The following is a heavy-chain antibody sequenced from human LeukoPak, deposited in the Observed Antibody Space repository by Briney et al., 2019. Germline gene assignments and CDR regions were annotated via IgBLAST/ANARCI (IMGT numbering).Heavy chain of an antibody. V-gene: IGHV3-23*01. D-gene: IGHD4-17*01. J-gene: IGHJ6*02. CDR3: AKIFGVTTYYYYGMDV. CDR2: ISGSGGST. Sequence: GGSLRLSCAASGFTFSDYYMSWVRQAPGKGLEWVSAISGSGGSTYYADSVKGRFTISRDNSKNTLYLQMNSLRAEDTAVYYCAKIFGVTTYYYYGMDVWGQGTTVTVSS. CDR1: GFTFSDYY.